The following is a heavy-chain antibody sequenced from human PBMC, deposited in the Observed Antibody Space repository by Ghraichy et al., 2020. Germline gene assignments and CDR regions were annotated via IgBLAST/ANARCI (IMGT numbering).Heavy chain of an antibody. J-gene: IGHJ4*02. Sequence: GGSLRLSCAASGFTFSSYAMDWVRQAPGKGLEWLSYITSSGTTIYYADSVKGRFTISRDNAKNSLYLQMSSLRDEDTAVYYCAREGGNYCSGGSCSRDFDYWGQGTLVTVS. CDR1: GFTFSSYA. CDR3: AREGGNYCSGGSCSRDFDY. CDR2: ITSSGTTI. V-gene: IGHV3-48*02. D-gene: IGHD2-15*01.